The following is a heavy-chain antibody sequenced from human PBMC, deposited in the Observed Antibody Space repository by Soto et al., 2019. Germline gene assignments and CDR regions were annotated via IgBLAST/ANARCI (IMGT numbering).Heavy chain of an antibody. CDR3: TTGFVVVPAANSYGYPYYYYGMDV. D-gene: IGHD2-2*01. V-gene: IGHV1-58*01. Sequence: ASVKVSCKASGFTFTSSAVQWVRQARGQRLEWIGWIVVGSGNTNYAQKFQERVTITRDMSTSTAYMELNSLKTEDTAVYYCTTGFVVVPAANSYGYPYYYYGMDVWGQGTTVTVSS. CDR2: IVVGSGNT. CDR1: GFTFTSSA. J-gene: IGHJ6*02.